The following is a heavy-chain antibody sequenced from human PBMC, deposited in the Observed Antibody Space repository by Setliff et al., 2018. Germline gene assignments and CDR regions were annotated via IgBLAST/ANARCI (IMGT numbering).Heavy chain of an antibody. CDR1: GGSFSGYY. V-gene: IGHV4-59*12. CDR2: IYSSGST. D-gene: IGHD6-19*01. J-gene: IGHJ6*03. CDR3: AREQWLDPPGYYYMDV. Sequence: PSETLSLTCAVYGGSFSGYYWSWIRQPPGKGLEWIGYIYSSGSTNYNPSLKSRVTISLDTSKNQFSLKLSSVTAADMAVYYCAREQWLDPPGYYYMDVWAKGTTVTVSS.